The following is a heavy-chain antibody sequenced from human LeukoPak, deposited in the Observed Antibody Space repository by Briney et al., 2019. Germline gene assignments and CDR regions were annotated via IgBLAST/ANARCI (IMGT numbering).Heavy chain of an antibody. CDR1: GGSISSSSYY. CDR3: ARLFYGSGSYYGYFDY. D-gene: IGHD3-10*01. J-gene: IGHJ4*02. CDR2: IYYSGST. Sequence: PSETLSLTCTVSGGSISSSSYYWGWIRQPPGKGLVWIGCIYYSGSTYYNPSLQSRVTISVDTSKNQFSLKLSSVTAADTAVYYCARLFYGSGSYYGYFDYWGQGTLVTVSS. V-gene: IGHV4-39*01.